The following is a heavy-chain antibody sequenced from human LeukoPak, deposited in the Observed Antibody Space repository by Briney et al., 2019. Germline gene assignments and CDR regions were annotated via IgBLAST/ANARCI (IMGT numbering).Heavy chain of an antibody. Sequence: GGSLRHSCAASGFTFSDYYMDWVRQAPGKGLEWIGRIRNGANRYSTEYAASVKGRFTISRDDSQISLHLQMKVLKTEDTAVYYCAGSGRSVNYPYDFWSQGTLVTVSS. CDR1: GFTFSDYY. D-gene: IGHD1-26*01. CDR2: IRNGANRYST. V-gene: IGHV3-72*01. J-gene: IGHJ4*02. CDR3: AGSGRSVNYPYDF.